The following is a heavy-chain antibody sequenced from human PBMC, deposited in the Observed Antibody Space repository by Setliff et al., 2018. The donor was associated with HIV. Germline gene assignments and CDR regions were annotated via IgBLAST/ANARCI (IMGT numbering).Heavy chain of an antibody. J-gene: IGHJ6*02. Sequence: SETLSLTCAVSGYSISNGYYWGWLRQSPGKGLEWIGEIIHSGSTNYNPSLKSRVTISVDTSKNQFSLKLSSVTAADTAVYYCARDKRASFDGLDVWGQGTTVTVSS. CDR1: GYSISNGYY. CDR2: IIHSGST. CDR3: ARDKRASFDGLDV. V-gene: IGHV4-38-2*02.